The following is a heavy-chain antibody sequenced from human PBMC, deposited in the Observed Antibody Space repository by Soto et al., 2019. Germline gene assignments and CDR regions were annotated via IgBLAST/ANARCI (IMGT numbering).Heavy chain of an antibody. Sequence: QVQLVQSGAEVKKPGSSVKVSCKASGGTFSSYAISWVRQAPGQGLEWMGGIIPIFGTANYAQKFQGRVTITADESTSTAYRELSSLRSEETAVYYCARGGGLDIVVVVAATPEWFDPWGQGTLVTVSS. CDR1: GGTFSSYA. D-gene: IGHD2-15*01. CDR3: ARGGGLDIVVVVAATPEWFDP. J-gene: IGHJ5*02. CDR2: IIPIFGTA. V-gene: IGHV1-69*01.